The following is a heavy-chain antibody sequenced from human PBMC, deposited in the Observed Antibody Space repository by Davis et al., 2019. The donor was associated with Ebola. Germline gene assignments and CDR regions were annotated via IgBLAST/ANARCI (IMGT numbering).Heavy chain of an antibody. D-gene: IGHD1-7*01. CDR3: ARLELNAFDI. CDR1: GGSISSYY. V-gene: IGHV4-59*01. J-gene: IGHJ3*02. Sequence: MPGGSLRLSCTVSGGSISSYYWSWIRQPPGKGLEWIGSIYYSGRTNYNPSLKSRVTISVNTSKNQFSLKLSSVTAAETAVYYFARLELNAFDIWGQGTMVTVSS. CDR2: IYYSGRT.